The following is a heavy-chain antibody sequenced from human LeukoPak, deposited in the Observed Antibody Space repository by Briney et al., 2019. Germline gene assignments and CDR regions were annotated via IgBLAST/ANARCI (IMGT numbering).Heavy chain of an antibody. CDR1: GFTFSSYA. V-gene: IGHV3-30-3*01. CDR3: ARKWELLDYYYGMDV. CDR2: ISYDGSNK. D-gene: IGHD1-26*01. Sequence: PGGSLRLSCAASGFTFSSYAMHWVRKAPGKGLEWVAVISYDGSNKYYADSVKGRFTISRDNSKNTLYLQMNSLRAEDTAVYYCARKWELLDYYYGMDVWGQGTTVTVSS. J-gene: IGHJ6*02.